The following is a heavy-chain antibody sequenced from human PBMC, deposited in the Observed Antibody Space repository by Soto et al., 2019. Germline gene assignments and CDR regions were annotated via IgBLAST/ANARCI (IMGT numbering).Heavy chain of an antibody. CDR2: IIPLFGTA. Sequence: QVQLVQSGAEVKKPGSSVKVSCKASGGTFSSFGFHWVRQAPGQGLEWMGGIIPLFGTANYAEKFQGRVTISADEGTSTASMELIGLRSEDTAIYYCARDRSMDGYNSRSFDYWGQGTLVTVS. J-gene: IGHJ4*02. CDR1: GGTFSSFG. D-gene: IGHD5-12*01. V-gene: IGHV1-69*01. CDR3: ARDRSMDGYNSRSFDY.